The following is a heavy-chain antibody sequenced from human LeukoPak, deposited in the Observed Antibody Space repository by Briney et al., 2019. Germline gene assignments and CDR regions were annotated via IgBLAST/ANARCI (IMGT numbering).Heavy chain of an antibody. CDR2: ISAYNGNT. CDR3: ARDPEYSSSWYVRWYFQH. J-gene: IGHJ1*01. V-gene: IGHV1-18*01. Sequence: ASVKVSCKASGYTFTSYGISWLRQAPGQGLEWMGWISAYNGNTNYAQKLQGRVTMTTDTSTSTAYMELRSLRSDDTAVYYCARDPEYSSSWYVRWYFQHWGQGTLVTVSS. D-gene: IGHD6-13*01. CDR1: GYTFTSYG.